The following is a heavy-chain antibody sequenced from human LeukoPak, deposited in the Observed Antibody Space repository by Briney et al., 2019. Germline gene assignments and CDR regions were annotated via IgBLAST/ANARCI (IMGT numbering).Heavy chain of an antibody. CDR1: GFTLSSYA. V-gene: IGHV3-30-3*01. CDR3: AKETGSAVGSTDFDY. J-gene: IGHJ4*02. Sequence: GGSLRLSCAPSGFTLSSYAMHWVRQAPGKGLEWVAVISYDETNKYYADSVKGRFSISRDNSKNTLYLQMNSLRAEDTAVYYCAKETGSAVGSTDFDYWGQGTLVTVSS. CDR2: ISYDETNK. D-gene: IGHD4-17*01.